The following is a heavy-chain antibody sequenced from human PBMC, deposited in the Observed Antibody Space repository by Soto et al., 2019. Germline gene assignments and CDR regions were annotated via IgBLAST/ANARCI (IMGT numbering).Heavy chain of an antibody. Sequence: PGESLKSSCKGSGYSFTSYWIGWVRQMPGKGLEWMGIIYPGDSDTRYSPSFQGQVTISADKSISTAYLQWSSLKASDTAMYYCARHLRFLESVGYYYYGMDVWGQGTTVTVSS. CDR3: ARHLRFLESVGYYYYGMDV. CDR2: IYPGDSDT. V-gene: IGHV5-51*01. J-gene: IGHJ6*02. D-gene: IGHD3-3*01. CDR1: GYSFTSYW.